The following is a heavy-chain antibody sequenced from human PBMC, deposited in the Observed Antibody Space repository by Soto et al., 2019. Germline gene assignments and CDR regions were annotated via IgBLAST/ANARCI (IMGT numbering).Heavy chain of an antibody. CDR1: GYTFTSYY. Sequence: ASXKVSCKASGYTFTSYYMLWVRQAPGQGLEWMGIINPSGGSTSYAQKFQGRVTMTRDTSTSTVYMELRSLRSEDTAVYYCARVWDGTGDYWGQGTLVTVSS. V-gene: IGHV1-46*01. CDR2: INPSGGST. CDR3: ARVWDGTGDY. J-gene: IGHJ4*02. D-gene: IGHD3-16*01.